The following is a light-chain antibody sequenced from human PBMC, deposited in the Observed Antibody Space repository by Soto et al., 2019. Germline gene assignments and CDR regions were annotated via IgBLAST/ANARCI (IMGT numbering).Light chain of an antibody. CDR1: QSVSGNC. CDR3: QQYGSSAPIT. J-gene: IGKJ5*01. Sequence: EVVLTQSPGTLSLSPVERATLSCMARQSVSGNCLAWYQQKPGQAPRLLIYGASGRATGIPDRFSGSGSGTDFTLTISRLEPEDFAVYYCQQYGSSAPITFGQGTRLEIK. CDR2: GAS. V-gene: IGKV3-20*01.